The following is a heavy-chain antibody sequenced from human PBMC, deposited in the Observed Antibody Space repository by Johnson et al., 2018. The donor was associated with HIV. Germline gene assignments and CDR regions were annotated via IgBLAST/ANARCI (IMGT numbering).Heavy chain of an antibody. CDR2: ISGSGTNI. D-gene: IGHD3-10*01. Sequence: QVQLVESGGALIQPGGSLRLSCAASEFTVSSNYMSWVRQAPGKGLEWVSYISGSGTNIYYADSVTGRFTISRDNAKKSLFLQMNSLRAEDTAVYYCARASYYYGSADIWGQGTMVTVSS. J-gene: IGHJ3*02. CDR3: ARASYYYGSADI. V-gene: IGHV3-11*04. CDR1: EFTVSSNY.